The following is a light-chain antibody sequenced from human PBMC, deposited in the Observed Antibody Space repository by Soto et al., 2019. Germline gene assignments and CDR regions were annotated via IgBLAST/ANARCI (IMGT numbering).Light chain of an antibody. Sequence: VIWMTQSPSLLSASTGDRVTISCRMSQCISSYLAWYQQKPGKAPELLIYAASTLQSGVPSRFSGSGSGTDFTLTISCLQSEDFATYYCQQYYSFPFTFGPGTKMDIK. CDR1: QCISSY. CDR2: AAS. CDR3: QQYYSFPFT. V-gene: IGKV1D-8*01. J-gene: IGKJ3*01.